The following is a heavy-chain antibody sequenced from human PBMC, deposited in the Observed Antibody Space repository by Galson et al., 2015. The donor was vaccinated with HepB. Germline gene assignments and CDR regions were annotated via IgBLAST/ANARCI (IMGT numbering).Heavy chain of an antibody. D-gene: IGHD4-17*01. CDR3: TYSDHLETNY. J-gene: IGHJ4*02. Sequence: SLRLSCAASGFTFSSYAMHWVRQAPGKGLEWVAFISHAGTTEDYADSVRGRLSVSRDNSKDTLYLQMNRLRTDDTAVYWCTYSDHLETNYWGQGALVTVSS. CDR1: GFTFSSYA. CDR2: ISHAGTTE. V-gene: IGHV3-30*04.